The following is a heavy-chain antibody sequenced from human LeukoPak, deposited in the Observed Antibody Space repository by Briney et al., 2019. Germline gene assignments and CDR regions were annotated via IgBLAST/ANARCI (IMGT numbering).Heavy chain of an antibody. V-gene: IGHV3-43*01. Sequence: LSGGSLRLSCAASGFTFDDYTMHWVRQAPGKGLEWVSLISWDGGSTYYADSVKGRFTISRDNSKNSLYLQMNSLRTEDTAFYYCATQDGYIFWGQGTLVTVSS. J-gene: IGHJ4*02. D-gene: IGHD5-24*01. CDR3: ATQDGYIF. CDR2: ISWDGGST. CDR1: GFTFDDYT.